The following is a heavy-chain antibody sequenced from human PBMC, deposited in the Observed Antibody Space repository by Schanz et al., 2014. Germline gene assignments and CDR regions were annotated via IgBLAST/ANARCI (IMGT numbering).Heavy chain of an antibody. D-gene: IGHD6-19*01. CDR1: GFPFSDYF. J-gene: IGHJ4*02. CDR3: AASSGWHPSTDY. CDR2: IGNGGVTI. V-gene: IGHV3-11*01. Sequence: VKMVESGGGLVKPGGSLRLSCTASGFPFSDYFMAWIRQPPGRGLEWVSYIGNGGVTIYYADSVKGRFTISRDNAKSSLYLQMNSLRVEDTAVYYCAASSGWHPSTDYWGQGTLVTVSS.